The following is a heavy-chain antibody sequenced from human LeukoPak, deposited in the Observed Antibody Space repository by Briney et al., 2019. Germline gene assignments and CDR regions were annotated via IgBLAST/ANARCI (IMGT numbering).Heavy chain of an antibody. V-gene: IGHV3-23*01. CDR2: ISGSGGST. D-gene: IGHD3-10*01. Sequence: GGSLRLSCAASGFTLSSYWMHWVRQVPGKGLEWVSAISGSGGSTYYADSVKGRFTISRDNSKNTLYLQMNSLRAEDTAVYYCAKDDRNRGFDYWGQGTLVTVSS. CDR3: AKDDRNRGFDY. J-gene: IGHJ4*02. CDR1: GFTLSSYW.